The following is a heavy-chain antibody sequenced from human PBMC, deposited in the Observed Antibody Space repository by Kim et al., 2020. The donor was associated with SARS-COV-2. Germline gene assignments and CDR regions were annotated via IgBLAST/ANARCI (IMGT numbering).Heavy chain of an antibody. V-gene: IGHV6-1*01. CDR2: N. J-gene: IGHJ4*02. CDR3: AREGTTGAIDY. D-gene: IGHD7-27*01. Sequence: NDYAVSVKSRITINPDTSKNQFSLQLNSVTPEDTAVYYCAREGTTGAIDYWGQGTLVTVSS.